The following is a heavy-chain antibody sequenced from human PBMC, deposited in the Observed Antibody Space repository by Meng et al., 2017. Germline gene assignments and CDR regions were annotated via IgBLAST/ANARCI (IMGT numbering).Heavy chain of an antibody. CDR2: ITKDGSRK. Sequence: QVALVDVGGGVVPPGRALTFSCAASGFIFSNYEMHWVRQAPGKGLEWVACITKDGSRKYYLGSVRGRFTISRDNSKNTLYLEMNSLRSEDTALYYCARDFDYWGQGTLVTVSS. J-gene: IGHJ4*02. CDR1: GFIFSNYE. V-gene: IGHV3-30*16. CDR3: ARDFDY.